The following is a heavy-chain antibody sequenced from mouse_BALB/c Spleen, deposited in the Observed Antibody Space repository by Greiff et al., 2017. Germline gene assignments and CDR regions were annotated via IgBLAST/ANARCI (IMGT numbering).Heavy chain of an antibody. J-gene: IGHJ4*01. CDR1: GFTFSSFG. D-gene: IGHD5-2*01. Sequence: EVQVVESGGGLVQPGGSRKLSCAASGFTFSSFGMHWVRQAPEKGLEWVAYISSGSSTIYYADTVKGRFTITRDNPKNTLFLQMTSLRSEDTAMYYYARGISDYCAMDYWGQGTSVTVSS. CDR3: ARGISDYCAMDY. V-gene: IGHV5-17*02. CDR2: ISSGSSTI.